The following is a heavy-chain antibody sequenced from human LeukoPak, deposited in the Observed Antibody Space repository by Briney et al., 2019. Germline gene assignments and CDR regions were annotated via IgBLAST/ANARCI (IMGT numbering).Heavy chain of an antibody. V-gene: IGHV4-59*01. J-gene: IGHJ4*02. D-gene: IGHD3-10*01. CDR3: ARIRNYGSGTYIPFVDY. Sequence: SETLSLTCTVSGGSISNYYWSWIRQPPGKGLEWIGYLYYSGSANYNPSLKSRVTISLDTSKNQFSLKLRSVTAADTAVYYCARIRNYGSGTYIPFVDYWGQGTLVTVSS. CDR1: GGSISNYY. CDR2: LYYSGSA.